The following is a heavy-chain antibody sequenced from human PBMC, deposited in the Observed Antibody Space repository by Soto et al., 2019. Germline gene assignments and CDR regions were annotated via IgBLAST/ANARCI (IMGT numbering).Heavy chain of an antibody. CDR3: GNGGGDYSSGWYGAFDI. CDR1: GFTFNSYA. V-gene: IGHV3-23*01. CDR2: ISGSGGST. J-gene: IGHJ3*02. D-gene: IGHD6-19*01. Sequence: EVQLLESGGGLVQPGGSLRLSCAASGFTFNSYAMSWVRQAPGKGLEWVSAISGSGGSTYYADSVKGRFTISRDNSKNTLYLQMNSLRAEDPAVYYCGNGGGDYSSGWYGAFDIWGQGTMVTVSS.